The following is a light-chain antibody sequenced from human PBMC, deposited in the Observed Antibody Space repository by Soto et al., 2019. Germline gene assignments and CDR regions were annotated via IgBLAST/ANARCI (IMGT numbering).Light chain of an antibody. CDR3: QQFSSYPLT. V-gene: IGKV3-20*01. CDR1: QTVRNNY. CDR2: DAS. J-gene: IGKJ4*01. Sequence: IELRRSQKNLSLSSGERAALSCIASQTVRNNYLAWYQQKPGQAPRLLIYDASSRATGIPDRFSGGGSGTDFTLAVCTLEPEDFAVHYCQQFSSYPLTFGGGTKVDIK.